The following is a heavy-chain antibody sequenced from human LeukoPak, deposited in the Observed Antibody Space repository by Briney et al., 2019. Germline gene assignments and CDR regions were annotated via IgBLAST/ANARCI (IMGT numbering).Heavy chain of an antibody. CDR2: IYPADSDA. V-gene: IGHV5-51*01. CDR3: ARLANEGTFDY. Sequence: GESLKISCEGFGYSFTSYWIGWVRQMPGKGLEWMGIIYPADSDARYSPSFQGQVTISIDKSIATAYLQWTSLKASETAMYYCARLANEGTFDYWGQGTLVTVST. D-gene: IGHD1-1*01. CDR1: GYSFTSYW. J-gene: IGHJ4*02.